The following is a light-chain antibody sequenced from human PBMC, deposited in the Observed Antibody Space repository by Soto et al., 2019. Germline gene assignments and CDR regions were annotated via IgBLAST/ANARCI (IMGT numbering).Light chain of an antibody. J-gene: IGLJ1*01. V-gene: IGLV1-47*01. CDR2: RNN. Sequence: QSVLTQPPSASGTPGQRVTISCSGSSSNIGSNYVYWYQQLPGTAPKLLIYRNNQRPSGVPDRFSGSKSGTSASLAISGLRSEDEAVYYCAAWDDSLSGFYVFGTGTKLTVL. CDR1: SSNIGSNY. CDR3: AAWDDSLSGFYV.